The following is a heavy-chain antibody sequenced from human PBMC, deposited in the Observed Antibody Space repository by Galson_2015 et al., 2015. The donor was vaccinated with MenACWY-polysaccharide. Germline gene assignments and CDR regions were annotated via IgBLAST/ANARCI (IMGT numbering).Heavy chain of an antibody. Sequence: SLRLSCAASGFTFSSYAMSWVRQAPGKGLEWVSAITISASSTYYANSVKGRFTISRDNAKNSLYLQMNSLRAEDTAVYYCARVQGNGMDVWGQGTTVTVSS. CDR1: GFTFSSYA. CDR2: ITISASST. V-gene: IGHV3-23*01. CDR3: ARVQGNGMDV. J-gene: IGHJ6*02.